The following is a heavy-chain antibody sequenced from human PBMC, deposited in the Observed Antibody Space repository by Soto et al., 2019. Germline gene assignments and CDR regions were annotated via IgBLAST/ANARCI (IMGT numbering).Heavy chain of an antibody. D-gene: IGHD3-16*01. J-gene: IGHJ6*02. CDR3: ARGGGSSYYYGMDV. CDR2: IYYSGST. CDR1: GGSISSYY. V-gene: IGHV4-59*01. Sequence: SETLSLTCTVSGGSISSYYWSWIRQPPGKGLEWIGYIYYSGSTNYNPSLKSRVTISVDTSKNQFSLKLSSVIAADTAVYYCARGGGSSYYYGMDVWGQGTTVTVSS.